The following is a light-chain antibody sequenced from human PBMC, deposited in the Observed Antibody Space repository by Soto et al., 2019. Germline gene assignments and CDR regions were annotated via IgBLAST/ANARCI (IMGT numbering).Light chain of an antibody. Sequence: EIVLTQSPGSLSLSPGERATLSCRASQTVGRNYLAWYQQKPGQTPRLLIHGASNRATGIPDRISGSGSGTNFPLLISSLEPEDFAVYYCHQYASSPLTFAGGTKVEIK. J-gene: IGKJ4*01. CDR1: QTVGRNY. CDR3: HQYASSPLT. CDR2: GAS. V-gene: IGKV3-20*01.